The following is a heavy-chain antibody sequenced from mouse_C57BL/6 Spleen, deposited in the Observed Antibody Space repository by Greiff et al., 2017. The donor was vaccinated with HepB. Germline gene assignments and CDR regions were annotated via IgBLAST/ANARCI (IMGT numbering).Heavy chain of an antibody. D-gene: IGHD4-1*01. Sequence: EVKLMESGGGLVKPGGSLKLSCAASGFTFSDYGMHWVRQAPEKGLEWVAYISSGSSTIYYADTVKGRFTISRDNAKNTLFLQMTSLRSEDTAMYYCARRWDFWYFDVWGTGTTVTVSS. CDR3: ARRWDFWYFDV. J-gene: IGHJ1*03. CDR2: ISSGSSTI. V-gene: IGHV5-17*01. CDR1: GFTFSDYG.